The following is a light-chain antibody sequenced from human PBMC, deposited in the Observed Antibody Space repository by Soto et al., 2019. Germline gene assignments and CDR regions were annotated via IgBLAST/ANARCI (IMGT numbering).Light chain of an antibody. Sequence: EILLTQSPGTLSLSPGDRATLSCRASQILTNSFLAWYQQKPGQTPRLLIYGASFRATDIPDRFSGSGSGTDFTLTISRLEPEDFAVYFCQQYGRLPLSFGGGTKVEIK. CDR2: GAS. CDR3: QQYGRLPLS. J-gene: IGKJ4*01. CDR1: QILTNSF. V-gene: IGKV3-20*01.